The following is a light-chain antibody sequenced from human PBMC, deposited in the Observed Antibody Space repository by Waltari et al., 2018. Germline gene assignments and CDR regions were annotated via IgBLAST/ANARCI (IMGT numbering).Light chain of an antibody. J-gene: IGKJ4*01. CDR2: AAS. CDR1: QDITKS. CDR3: QQYASALWS. Sequence: DIQMTQSPSSLSASLGDRVTITCRASQDITKSLAWYQQKPGKAPKLLLYAASRLESGVSRRFSGSGSGPEYTPTISSLQPEDFATYYCQQYASALWSFGGGTKVEIK. V-gene: IGKV1-NL1*01.